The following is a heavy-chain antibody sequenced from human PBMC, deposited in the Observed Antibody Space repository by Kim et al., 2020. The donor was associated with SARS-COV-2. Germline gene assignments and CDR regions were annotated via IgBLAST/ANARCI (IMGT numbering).Heavy chain of an antibody. CDR1: GFSFSGYA. V-gene: IGHV3-23*01. D-gene: IGHD6-13*01. J-gene: IGHJ4*02. Sequence: GGSLRLSCAASGFSFSGYAMSWVRQAPGKGLEWVSGISGNGGRTYYAVSVKGRFTITRDNSKNRLFLQMNSLRVEDTAVYYCTKDLIAAAGGGLDSWGQG. CDR3: TKDLIAAAGGGLDS. CDR2: ISGNGGRT.